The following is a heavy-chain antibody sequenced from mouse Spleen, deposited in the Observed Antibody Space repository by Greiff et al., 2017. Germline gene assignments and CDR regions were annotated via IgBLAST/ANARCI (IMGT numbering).Heavy chain of an antibody. CDR1: GYSFTGYF. D-gene: IGHD2-13*01. CDR2: INPSTGGT. Sequence: VQLQQSGPELVKPGASVKISCKASGYSFTGYFMNWVQQSHGKSLEWIGEINPSTGGTTYNQKFKAKATLTVDKSSSTAYMQLKSLTSEDSAVYYCARGGDYGAMDYWGQGTSVTVSS. CDR3: ARGGDYGAMDY. J-gene: IGHJ4*01. V-gene: IGHV1-42*01.